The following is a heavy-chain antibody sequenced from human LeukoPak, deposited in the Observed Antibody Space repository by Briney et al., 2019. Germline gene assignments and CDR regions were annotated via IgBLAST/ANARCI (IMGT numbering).Heavy chain of an antibody. Sequence: SATLSLTCTASGCTISSYYRSWLRQPPGQGLEWIGYIYYSGSTNYNPYLKSRVTISVDTSKNQFSLKLSSVTAADTAVYYCALGATRYYYYYYMDVWGKGTTVTVSS. J-gene: IGHJ6*03. CDR3: ALGATRYYYYYYMDV. V-gene: IGHV4-59*01. D-gene: IGHD5-24*01. CDR2: IYYSGST. CDR1: GCTISSYY.